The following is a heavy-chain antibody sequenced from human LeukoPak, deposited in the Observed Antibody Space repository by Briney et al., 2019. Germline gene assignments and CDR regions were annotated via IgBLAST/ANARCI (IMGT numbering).Heavy chain of an antibody. CDR1: GYTFTGYY. Sequence: EASVKVSCKASGYTFTGYYMHWVRQAPGQGLEWMGWINPNSGGTNYAQKFQGRVTMTRDTSISTAYMELSRLRSDDTAVYYCARVGVATIWSWFDPWGQGTLVTVSS. J-gene: IGHJ5*02. CDR3: ARVGVATIWSWFDP. CDR2: INPNSGGT. D-gene: IGHD5-12*01. V-gene: IGHV1-2*02.